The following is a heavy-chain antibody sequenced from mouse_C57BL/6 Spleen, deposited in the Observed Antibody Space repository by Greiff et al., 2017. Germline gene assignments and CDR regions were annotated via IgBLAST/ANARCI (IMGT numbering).Heavy chain of an antibody. CDR2: IYPGDGDT. Sequence: QVQLQQSGAELVKPGASVKISCKASGYAFSSYWMNWVKQRPGKGLEWIGQIYPGDGDTNYNGKFKGKATLTADKSSSTAYMQLSSLTSEDSAVYFCARRELTGPSLDYWGQGTTLTVSS. V-gene: IGHV1-80*01. CDR1: GYAFSSYW. D-gene: IGHD4-1*01. J-gene: IGHJ2*01. CDR3: ARRELTGPSLDY.